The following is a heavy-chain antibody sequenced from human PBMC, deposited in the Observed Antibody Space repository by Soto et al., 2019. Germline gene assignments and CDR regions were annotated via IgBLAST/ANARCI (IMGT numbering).Heavy chain of an antibody. D-gene: IGHD3-3*01. CDR1: GASINSANW. CDR3: AKRYDFWSGRWYGLGV. J-gene: IGHJ6*02. Sequence: QVLLEESGPGLVRPSGTLSLTCSVSGASINSANWWVWVRQPPGKVLEWIGEIYHIGSTTYNPSLKSRATISVDKSKNQFSLIVTSVPAADTGVYYCAKRYDFWSGRWYGLGVWGQGTTVTVSS. V-gene: IGHV4-4*02. CDR2: IYHIGST.